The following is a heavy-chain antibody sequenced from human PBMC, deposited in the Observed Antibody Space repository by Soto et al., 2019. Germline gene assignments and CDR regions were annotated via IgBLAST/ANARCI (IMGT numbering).Heavy chain of an antibody. CDR2: ISGSGGST. CDR1: GFTFSSYA. CDR3: AKKFRRGIDP. Sequence: ESGGGLVQPGGSLRLSCAASGFTFSSYAINWVRQAPGKGLECVSTISGSGGSTYYADSVKGRFTISRDNSKNTLYLQMNSLRAEDTAVYYCAKKFRRGIDPWGQGTPVTVSS. V-gene: IGHV3-23*01. J-gene: IGHJ5*02.